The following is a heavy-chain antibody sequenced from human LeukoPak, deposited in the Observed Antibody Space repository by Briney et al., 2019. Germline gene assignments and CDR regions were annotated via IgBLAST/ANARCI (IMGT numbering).Heavy chain of an antibody. J-gene: IGHJ4*02. Sequence: GSLRLSCAASGFTFSSSVMNWVRQAPGKGLEWVSAISDSGGDTYYADSVMGRFTISRDNSKNTLFLQMNSLRAEDTAVYYCAKWVVGMNFDYWGQGTLVTVSS. CDR3: AKWVVGMNFDY. CDR1: GFTFSSSV. D-gene: IGHD2-15*01. V-gene: IGHV3-23*01. CDR2: ISDSGGDT.